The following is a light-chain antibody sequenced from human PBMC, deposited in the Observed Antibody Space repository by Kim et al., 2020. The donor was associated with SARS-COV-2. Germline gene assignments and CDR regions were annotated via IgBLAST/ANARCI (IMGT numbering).Light chain of an antibody. V-gene: IGKV1-39*01. J-gene: IGKJ2*01. CDR1: HSISRN. CDR2: AVS. CDR3: QQAYDPPYT. Sequence: DIQMTQSPSSLSASVGYRVTITCRASHSISRNLNWYQQKPGKAPNLLIYAVSKLQSGVPSRFTGSGSGTDFTLTISSLHPEDFAPYYCQQAYDPPYTFCQGTKLEI.